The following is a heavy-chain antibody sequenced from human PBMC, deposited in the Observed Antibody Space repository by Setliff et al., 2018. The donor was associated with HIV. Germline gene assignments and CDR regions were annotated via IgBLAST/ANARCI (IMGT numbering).Heavy chain of an antibody. D-gene: IGHD3-10*01. CDR1: GGSIDSTDYY. Sequence: SETLSLTCTVSGGSIDSTDYYWGWIRQPPGKGLEWIGSIFYSGNTYFSPSLKSRITISVDTSKNQFSLNLRSVTAADTAVYYCVREGVRRGLGSGSFRYRAYYFDQWGQGTLVTVSS. J-gene: IGHJ4*02. V-gene: IGHV4-39*07. CDR2: IFYSGNT. CDR3: VREGVRRGLGSGSFRYRAYYFDQ.